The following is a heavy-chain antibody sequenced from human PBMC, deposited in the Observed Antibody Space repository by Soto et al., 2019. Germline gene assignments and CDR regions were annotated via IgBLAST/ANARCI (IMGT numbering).Heavy chain of an antibody. CDR1: GGSISSSSYY. CDR3: ARGTTVTSAFDI. Sequence: SETLSLTCTVSGGSISSSSYYWGWIRQPPGKGLEWIGSIYYSGSTYYNPSLKSRVTISVDTSKNQFSLKLSSVTAADTAVYYCARGTTVTSAFDIWGQGTMVTVSS. D-gene: IGHD4-17*01. J-gene: IGHJ3*02. V-gene: IGHV4-39*01. CDR2: IYYSGST.